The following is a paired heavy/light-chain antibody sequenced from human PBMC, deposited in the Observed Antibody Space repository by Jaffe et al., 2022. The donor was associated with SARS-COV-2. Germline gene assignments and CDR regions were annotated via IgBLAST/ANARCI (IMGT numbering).Heavy chain of an antibody. D-gene: IGHD6-13*01. CDR1: GYTFTGYY. V-gene: IGHV1-2*04. Sequence: QVQLVQSGAEVKMPGASVKVSCKASGYTFTGYYIHWVRQAPGQRPEWMGWINPNSGDTNYAQKFQGWVTMTTETSDNTAHIDVNRLRSDDTAVYYCARGLQTGTNSWYGVCEYWGQGTLVTVSS. CDR3: ARGLQTGTNSWYGVCEY. CDR2: INPNSGDT. J-gene: IGHJ4*02.
Light chain of an antibody. CDR2: ATS. CDR1: QTIVTF. CDR3: QQTHSPPCT. V-gene: IGKV1-39*01. Sequence: DIQMTQSPSSLSASVGDRVTITCRANQTIVTFLNWYQQNSGKAPKLLIYATSFLQSGVPPRFSGSGSGTDFTLTISSLQPEDFATYYCQQTHSPPCTFGQGTRLEIK. J-gene: IGKJ2*02.